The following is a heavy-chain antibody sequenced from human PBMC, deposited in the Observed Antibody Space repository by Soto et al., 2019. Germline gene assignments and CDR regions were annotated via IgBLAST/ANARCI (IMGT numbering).Heavy chain of an antibody. D-gene: IGHD3-3*01. CDR1: GFTVNNLY. CDR3: SRHRFGVSYDFCH. V-gene: IGHV3-66*04. CDR2: FSSDGSR. Sequence: VQLVESGGGLVQPGGSVTLSCAAFGFTVNNLYMTWVRQAPGKGLELVSVFSSDGSRYYADAVKGRFTISKDYSKNTLDLQMNSLRAGDTAVYYCSRHRFGVSYDFCHGGQGALCTVSS. J-gene: IGHJ4*01.